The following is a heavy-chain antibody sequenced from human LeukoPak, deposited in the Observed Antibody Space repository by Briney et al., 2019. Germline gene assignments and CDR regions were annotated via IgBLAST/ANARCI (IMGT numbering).Heavy chain of an antibody. CDR3: ARGGYSFDY. J-gene: IGHJ4*02. CDR1: GFTLSGYW. V-gene: IGHV3-7*01. CDR2: LHADGIER. Sequence: GGSLRLSCAASGFTLSGYWMSWVRQAPGKGLEWVARLHADGIERYFVDSVKGRFTISRDNTKNSLYLQMYSLRLDDTAVYYCARGGYSFDYLGQGTLVTVSS. D-gene: IGHD5-12*01.